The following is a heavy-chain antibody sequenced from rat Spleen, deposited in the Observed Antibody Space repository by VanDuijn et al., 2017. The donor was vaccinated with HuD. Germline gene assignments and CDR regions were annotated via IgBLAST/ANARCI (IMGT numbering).Heavy chain of an antibody. J-gene: IGHJ2*01. CDR2: IVYDGTRT. Sequence: KGLEWVATIVYDGTRTYFRDSVKGRFTLSRDNTKSTLYLQMDSLRSEDTATYYCATQSIIRVPLFDYWGQGVMVTVSS. D-gene: IGHD4-3*01. V-gene: IGHV5S10*01. CDR3: ATQSIIRVPLFDY.